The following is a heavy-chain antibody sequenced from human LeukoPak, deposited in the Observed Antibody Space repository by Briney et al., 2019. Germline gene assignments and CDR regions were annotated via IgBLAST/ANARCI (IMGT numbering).Heavy chain of an antibody. CDR3: ARHVSAYNPHWYFDL. CDR2: IYTSGSI. J-gene: IGHJ2*01. Sequence: PSETLSLTCTVSGDPLSENYWSWIRQPAAKGLEGMGRIYTSGSINYNPSLKTRVSMSIDTSKNQLSLNLRSLTAADTAVYYCARHVSAYNPHWYFDLWGRGTLVTVSA. V-gene: IGHV4-4*07. D-gene: IGHD5-24*01. CDR1: GDPLSENY.